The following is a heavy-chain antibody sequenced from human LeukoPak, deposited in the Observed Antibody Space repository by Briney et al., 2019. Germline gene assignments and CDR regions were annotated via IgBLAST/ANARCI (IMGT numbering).Heavy chain of an antibody. V-gene: IGHV3-30*03. Sequence: PGGSLRLSCAASGFTFSSYGMHWVRQAPGKGLEWVAVISYDGSNKYYADSVKGRFTISRDNAKTSLYLQMNSLRAEDTAVYYCARSLWPEDYWGQGTLVTVSS. CDR3: ARSLWPEDY. CDR1: GFTFSSYG. D-gene: IGHD5-18*01. CDR2: ISYDGSNK. J-gene: IGHJ4*02.